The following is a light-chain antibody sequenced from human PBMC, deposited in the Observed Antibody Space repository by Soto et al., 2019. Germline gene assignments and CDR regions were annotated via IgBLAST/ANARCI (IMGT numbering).Light chain of an antibody. CDR3: QQYNNWPPIT. CDR1: QSVSSN. J-gene: IGKJ5*01. Sequence: EIVMTQSPATLSVSPGERATLSCRASQSVSSNLAWYQQKPGQAPRLLIYGASTRATGSPARFSGSGSGTEFILTISSRQSEDVAVDYCQQYNNWPPITFGQGTRLEIK. CDR2: GAS. V-gene: IGKV3-15*01.